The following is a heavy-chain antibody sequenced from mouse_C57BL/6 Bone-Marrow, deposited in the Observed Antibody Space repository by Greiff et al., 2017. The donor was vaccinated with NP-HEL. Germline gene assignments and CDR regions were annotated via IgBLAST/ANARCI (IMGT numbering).Heavy chain of an antibody. CDR3: TTGGNYERMDD. CDR2: IDPENGDT. J-gene: IGHJ4*01. CDR1: GFNIKDDY. D-gene: IGHD2-1*01. Sequence: EVQLQQSGAELVRPGASVKLSCTASGFNIKDDYMHWVKQRPEQGLEWIGWIDPENGDTEYASKFQGKATITADTSSNTSYLQLSSLTSEDTAVYYCTTGGNYERMDDWGQGTSVTVSS. V-gene: IGHV14-4*01.